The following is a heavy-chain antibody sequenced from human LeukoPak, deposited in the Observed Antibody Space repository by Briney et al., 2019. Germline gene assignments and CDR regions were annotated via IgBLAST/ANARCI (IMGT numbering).Heavy chain of an antibody. CDR2: IKQDGSEK. CDR1: GFTFSSYW. V-gene: IGHV3-7*03. J-gene: IGHJ4*02. D-gene: IGHD6-25*01. Sequence: GGSLRLSCAASGFTFSSYWMSWVRQAPGKGLEWVANIKQDGSEKYYVDSVKGRFTISKDNAKNSLYLQMNSLRAEDTAVYYCARDRRRDYFDYWGQGTLVTVSS. CDR3: ARDRRRDYFDY.